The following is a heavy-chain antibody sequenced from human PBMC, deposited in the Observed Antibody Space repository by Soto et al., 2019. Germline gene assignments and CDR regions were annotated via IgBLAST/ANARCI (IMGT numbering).Heavy chain of an antibody. J-gene: IGHJ4*02. CDR2: ISSNGGST. Sequence: GGSLRLSCSASGFTFSSYAMHWVRQAPGKGLEYVSAISSNGGSTYYADSVKGRFTTSRDNSKNTLYLQMSSLRAEDTAVYYCVIHPQTIDIADRLPYWGQGTLVTVYS. V-gene: IGHV3-64D*06. CDR1: GFTFSSYA. D-gene: IGHD6-13*01. CDR3: VIHPQTIDIADRLPY.